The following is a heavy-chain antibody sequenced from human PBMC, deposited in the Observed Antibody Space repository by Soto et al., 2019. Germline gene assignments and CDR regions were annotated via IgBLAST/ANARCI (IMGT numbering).Heavy chain of an antibody. D-gene: IGHD6-19*01. CDR1: GYTFTNFD. J-gene: IGHJ4*02. V-gene: IGHV1-8*01. Sequence: GASVKVSCKASGYTFTNFDINWVRQATGQGLEWIGWMNPNSGNTGYARKFQGRVTMTRNTSISTAYMQLSSLRSEDTAVYYCARAYTWGISVAGTWGQGTLVTVSS. CDR3: ARAYTWGISVAGT. CDR2: MNPNSGNT.